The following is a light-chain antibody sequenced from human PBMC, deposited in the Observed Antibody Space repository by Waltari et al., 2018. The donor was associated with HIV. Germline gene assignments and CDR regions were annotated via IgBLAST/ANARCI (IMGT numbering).Light chain of an antibody. CDR3: QQYGSSPQT. CDR1: QTVSSTS. Sequence: EIVLTQSPGTLSLSPGERATLSCRASQTVSSTSLAWYQQKPGQAPRLLIYGASSRPTGIPDRFSGSGSGTDFTLTISRLEPEDFAVYYCQQYGSSPQTFGQGTKVEIK. J-gene: IGKJ1*01. V-gene: IGKV3-20*01. CDR2: GAS.